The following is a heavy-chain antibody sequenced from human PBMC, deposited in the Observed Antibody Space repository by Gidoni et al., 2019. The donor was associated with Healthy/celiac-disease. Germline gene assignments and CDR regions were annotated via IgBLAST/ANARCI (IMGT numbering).Heavy chain of an antibody. D-gene: IGHD2-2*01. J-gene: IGHJ4*02. CDR3: ACIVVVPAADFDY. CDR1: GFTFSSDG. Sequence: QVQLVESGGGVVQPGRSLRLSCAASGFTFSSDGMHWVRQAPGKGLEWVAVISYDGSNKYYADSVKGRFTISRDNSKNTLYLQMNSLRAEDTAVYYCACIVVVPAADFDYWGQGTLVTVSS. CDR2: ISYDGSNK. V-gene: IGHV3-30*03.